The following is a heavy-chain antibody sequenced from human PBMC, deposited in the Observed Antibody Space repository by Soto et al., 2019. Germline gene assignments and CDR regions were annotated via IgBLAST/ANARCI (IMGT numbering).Heavy chain of an antibody. Sequence: EVQLAESGGGLAQPGGSLRLSCAASGFTLSGYAMDWVRQAPGKGLEYVSGISSNGVGTYYANSVQGRFTSSRDNSKNTVYLQMGSLRPEDMAVYYCAGRARPDFYYMDVWGKGPTVTVSS. D-gene: IGHD6-6*01. CDR2: ISSNGVGT. CDR3: AGRARPDFYYMDV. J-gene: IGHJ6*03. CDR1: GFTLSGYA. V-gene: IGHV3-64*01.